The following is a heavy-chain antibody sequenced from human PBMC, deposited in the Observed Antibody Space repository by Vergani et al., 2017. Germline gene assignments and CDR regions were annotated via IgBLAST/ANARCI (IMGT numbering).Heavy chain of an antibody. V-gene: IGHV1-18*04. D-gene: IGHD2-2*01. Sequence: QVQLVQSGAEVKKPGASVKVSCKASGYTFTSYGISWVRQAPGQGLEWMGWISAYNGNTNYAQKLQGRVTMTTDTSTSTAYMELRSLRSDDTAVYYCAGFYDCSSTSYYADNWFDPWGQGTLVTVSS. CDR1: GYTFTSYG. CDR3: AGFYDCSSTSYYADNWFDP. CDR2: ISAYNGNT. J-gene: IGHJ5*02.